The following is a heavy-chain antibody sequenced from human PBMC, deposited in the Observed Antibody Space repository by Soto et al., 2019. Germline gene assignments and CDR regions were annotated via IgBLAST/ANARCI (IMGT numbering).Heavy chain of an antibody. V-gene: IGHV1-2*04. CDR2: INPNSGGT. J-gene: IGHJ6*02. Sequence: ASVKVSCKASGYTFTCYYMHWVRQAPGQGLEWMGWINPNSGGTNYAQKFQGWVTMTRDTSISTAYMELSRLRSDDTAVYYCARDFGAAGSLVLRYHGMDVWGQGTTVTVSS. CDR1: GYTFTCYY. CDR3: ARDFGAAGSLVLRYHGMDV. D-gene: IGHD2-8*01.